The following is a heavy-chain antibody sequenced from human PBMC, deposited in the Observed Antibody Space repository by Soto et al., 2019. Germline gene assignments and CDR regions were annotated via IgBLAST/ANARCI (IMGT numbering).Heavy chain of an antibody. Sequence: ASVKVSCKTSGYTLTSYAMHWVRQAPGQRLEWMGWINAGNGNTKYSQKFQGRVTITRDTSASTAYMELSSLRSEDTAVYYCASTTHDYGDYNYYYGMDVWGQGTTVTVSS. V-gene: IGHV1-3*01. CDR3: ASTTHDYGDYNYYYGMDV. J-gene: IGHJ6*02. CDR1: GYTLTSYA. CDR2: INAGNGNT. D-gene: IGHD4-17*01.